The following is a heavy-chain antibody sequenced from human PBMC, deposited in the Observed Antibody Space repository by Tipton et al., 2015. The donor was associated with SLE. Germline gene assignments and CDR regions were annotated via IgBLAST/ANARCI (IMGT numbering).Heavy chain of an antibody. Sequence: GSLRLSCAASGFTFSSYAMSWVRQAPGKGLEWVSGISASGGSTYYADSVKGRFTISRDNFKNTLYLQMNSLRAEDTAVYYCAAHVLRFLEWLATFDYWGQGTLVTVSS. J-gene: IGHJ4*02. CDR2: ISASGGST. V-gene: IGHV3-23*01. D-gene: IGHD3-3*01. CDR3: AAHVLRFLEWLATFDY. CDR1: GFTFSSYA.